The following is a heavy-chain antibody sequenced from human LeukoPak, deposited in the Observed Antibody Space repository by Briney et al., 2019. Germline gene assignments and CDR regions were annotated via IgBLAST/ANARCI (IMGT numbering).Heavy chain of an antibody. V-gene: IGHV3-30-3*01. J-gene: IGHJ4*02. D-gene: IGHD2-15*01. CDR2: ISYDGSNK. Sequence: GGSLRLYCAASGFTFSTHVMHWVRQAPGKGLEWVAIISYDGSNKYYGDSVKGRITISRDNSENTLFLQLNSLRAEDTAVYYCARDYSGGLDYWGQGTLVTVSS. CDR1: GFTFSTHV. CDR3: ARDYSGGLDY.